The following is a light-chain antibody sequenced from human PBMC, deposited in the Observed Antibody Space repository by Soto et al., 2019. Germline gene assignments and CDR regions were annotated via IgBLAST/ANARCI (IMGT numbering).Light chain of an antibody. CDR2: GNS. Sequence: QSVLPQPPSVSGAPGQRVTICCTGSSSNIGAGYDVHWYQQLPGTAPKHLIYGNSNRPSGVPDRFSGSKSGTSASLAITGLQAEDEADYYCQAYDSSLSGYVFGTGTKLTVL. V-gene: IGLV1-40*01. CDR3: QAYDSSLSGYV. J-gene: IGLJ1*01. CDR1: SSNIGAGYD.